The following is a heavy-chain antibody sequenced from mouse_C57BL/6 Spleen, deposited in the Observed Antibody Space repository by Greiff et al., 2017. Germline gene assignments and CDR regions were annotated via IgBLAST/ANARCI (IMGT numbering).Heavy chain of an antibody. J-gene: IGHJ2*01. CDR2: IYPSDSET. CDR3: ARGGYYGSGLY. Sequence: QVQLQQPGAELVRPGSSVKLSCKASGYTFTSYWMDWVKQRPGQGLEWIGNIYPSDSETHYNQKFKDKATLTVDTSSSTAYMQLSSLTSEDSAVYYCARGGYYGSGLYWGKGTTLTVAS. D-gene: IGHD1-1*01. CDR1: GYTFTSYW. V-gene: IGHV1-61*01.